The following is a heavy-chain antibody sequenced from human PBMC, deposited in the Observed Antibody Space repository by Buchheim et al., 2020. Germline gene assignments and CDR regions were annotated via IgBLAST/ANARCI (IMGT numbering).Heavy chain of an antibody. J-gene: IGHJ5*02. CDR2: ISSSGSTI. CDR1: GFTFSDYY. D-gene: IGHD5-24*01. V-gene: IGHV3-11*01. CDR3: AGDQFGQRWLKSGPNWFDP. Sequence: QVQLVESGGGLVKPGGSLKLSCAASGFTFSDYYMSWIRQAPGKGLEWVSYISSSGSTIYYADSVKGRFTISRDNSKNSLYLKMNSLRAEDTAGYYCAGDQFGQRWLKSGPNWFDPWGQGTL.